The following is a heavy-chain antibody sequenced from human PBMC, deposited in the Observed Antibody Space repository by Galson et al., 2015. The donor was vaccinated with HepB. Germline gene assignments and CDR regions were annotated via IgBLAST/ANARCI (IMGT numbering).Heavy chain of an antibody. Sequence: SETLSLTCTVSGYSISSGYYWGWIRQPPGKGLEWIGSIYHSGSTYYNPSLKSRVTISVDTSKNQFSLKLSSVTAADTAVYHCARDLRVVRGAPYFDYWGQGTLVTVSS. CDR1: GYSISSGYY. J-gene: IGHJ4*02. CDR2: IYHSGST. CDR3: ARDLRVVRGAPYFDY. D-gene: IGHD3-10*01. V-gene: IGHV4-38-2*02.